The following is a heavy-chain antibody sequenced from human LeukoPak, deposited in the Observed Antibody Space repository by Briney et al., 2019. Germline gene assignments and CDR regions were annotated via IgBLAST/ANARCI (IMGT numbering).Heavy chain of an antibody. V-gene: IGHV4-34*01. D-gene: IGHD6-19*01. CDR2: IKHSGSN. CDR1: GGSFSGYY. J-gene: IGHJ3*02. Sequence: SETLSLTCAVYGGSFSGYYWSWIRQPPGKGLEWIGEIKHSGSNNYNPSLKSRVTISVDTSKNQFSLKLSSVTAADTAVYYCARGGLTVAGSNAFDIWGQGTMVTVSS. CDR3: ARGGLTVAGSNAFDI.